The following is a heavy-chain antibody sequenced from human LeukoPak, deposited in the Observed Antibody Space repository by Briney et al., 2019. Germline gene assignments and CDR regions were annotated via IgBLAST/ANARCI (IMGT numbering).Heavy chain of an antibody. D-gene: IGHD2-2*02. V-gene: IGHV1-69*13. CDR2: IIPIFGTA. CDR1: GGTFSSYA. Sequence: SVKVSCEASGGTFSSYAISWVRQAPGQGLEWMGGIIPIFGTANYAQKFQGRVTITADESTSTAYMELSSLRSEDTAVYYCARGALYTPYYYGMDVWGQGTTVTVSS. J-gene: IGHJ6*02. CDR3: ARGALYTPYYYGMDV.